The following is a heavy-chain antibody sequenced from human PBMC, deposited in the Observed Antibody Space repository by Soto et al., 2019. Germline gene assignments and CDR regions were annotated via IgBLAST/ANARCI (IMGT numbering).Heavy chain of an antibody. CDR1: GFTLNNNA. D-gene: IGHD3-10*01. CDR3: AKGRGGSGSLTPRVDF. Sequence: EVQLLESGGGLVQPGGSLRFSCAASGFTLNNNAMTWVRQAPGKGLEWISAISGGGDTTSYADSVKGRFTVSRDGSKNTLYLQMSSLRAEDTALYYCAKGRGGSGSLTPRVDFWGQGTLVTVSS. J-gene: IGHJ4*02. V-gene: IGHV3-23*01. CDR2: ISGGGDTT.